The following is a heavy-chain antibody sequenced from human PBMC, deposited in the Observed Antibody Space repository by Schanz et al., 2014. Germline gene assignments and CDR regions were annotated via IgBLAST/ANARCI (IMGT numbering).Heavy chain of an antibody. CDR3: AKFLYDDPS. D-gene: IGHD3-3*01. V-gene: IGHV4-59*08. CDR1: GGDIGNYY. Sequence: QVQLQESGPGLVKPSETLSLTCSVSGGDIGNYYWSWIRQPPGKGLEWIGYIHQSGGTNYNPSLKSRVPILVAPSKNQFPRRLTSRTAADTAVYYCAKFLYDDPSWGQGTLVTVSS. CDR2: IHQSGGT. J-gene: IGHJ5*02.